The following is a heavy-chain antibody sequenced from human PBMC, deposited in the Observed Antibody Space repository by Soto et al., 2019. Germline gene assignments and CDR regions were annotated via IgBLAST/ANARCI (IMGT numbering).Heavy chain of an antibody. Sequence: PSETLCLTRAVSGGSISGYSWSWILQPPGKGLEWIGYIYYSGSTTYNPSLKSRITMSLDTSNKQFSLKLTSVTAADTAVYYCARDYGSWTYRFGNWGQGALGTVSS. V-gene: IGHV4-59*01. D-gene: IGHD3-10*01. CDR3: ARDYGSWTYRFGN. CDR2: IYYSGST. CDR1: GGSISGYS. J-gene: IGHJ4*02.